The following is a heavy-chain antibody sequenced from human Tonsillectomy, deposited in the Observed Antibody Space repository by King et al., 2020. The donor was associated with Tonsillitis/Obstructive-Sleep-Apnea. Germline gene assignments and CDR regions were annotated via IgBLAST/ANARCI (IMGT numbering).Heavy chain of an antibody. CDR1: GGSISSSIYF. D-gene: IGHD3-3*01. V-gene: IGHV4-39*01. CDR3: ARREWIDFFLDV. J-gene: IGHJ6*04. Sequence: LQLQESGPGLVKPSETLSLTCTVSGGSISSSIYFWGWIRQPPGKGLEWIGNIYYSGSTYYNPSLKSRVTISVDTSKNQFSLKLSSVTAADTAVYYCARREWIDFFLDVWGKGTPVTVSS. CDR2: IYYSGST.